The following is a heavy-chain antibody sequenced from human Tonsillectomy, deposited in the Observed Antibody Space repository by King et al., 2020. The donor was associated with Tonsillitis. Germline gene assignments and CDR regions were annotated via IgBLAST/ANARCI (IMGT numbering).Heavy chain of an antibody. Sequence: VQLVESGGGLVQPGGSLRLSCAASGFNFRDFYMSWIRQAPRKGLEWVSYISNSGNTKYYADSVKGRFTISRDNARNSLYLQMNSLRAEDTAVYYCAKLAYFSDINGYYIEHWGQGTLVTVSS. CDR1: GFNFRDFY. J-gene: IGHJ4*02. D-gene: IGHD3-22*01. V-gene: IGHV3-11*01. CDR3: AKLAYFSDINGYYIEH. CDR2: ISNSGNTK.